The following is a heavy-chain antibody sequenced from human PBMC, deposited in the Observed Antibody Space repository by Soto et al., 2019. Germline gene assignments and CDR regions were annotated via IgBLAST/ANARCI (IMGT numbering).Heavy chain of an antibody. CDR2: IMHVFSTP. D-gene: IGHD3-3*02. Sequence: QVQLVQSGPEVKKPGSSVRVSCKTSGGTFRTSAISWVRQAPGQGLEWMGGIMHVFSTPDYAQKFQGRVTITADESTSTAYMELSSLRSEDTAVYYCARDKDRQQLGGNYYYIMDVWGQGTTVTVSS. V-gene: IGHV1-69*12. CDR1: GGTFRTSA. CDR3: ARDKDRQQLGGNYYYIMDV. J-gene: IGHJ6*02.